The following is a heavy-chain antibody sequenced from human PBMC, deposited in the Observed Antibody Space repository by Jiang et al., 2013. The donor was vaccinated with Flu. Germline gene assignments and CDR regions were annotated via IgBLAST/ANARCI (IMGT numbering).Heavy chain of an antibody. CDR3: ARGYTWSFDY. D-gene: IGHD1-20*01. V-gene: IGHV6-1*01. Sequence: SQTLSLTCAISGDSVSSNSVAWHWIRQSPSRGLEWLGRTYYRSKWYNDYAVSVKTRITVDTDTSKNQFSLHLNSVTPEDTAVYYCARGYTWSFDYWGQGTLVTVSS. CDR2: TYYRSKWYN. CDR1: GDSVSSNSVA. J-gene: IGHJ4*02.